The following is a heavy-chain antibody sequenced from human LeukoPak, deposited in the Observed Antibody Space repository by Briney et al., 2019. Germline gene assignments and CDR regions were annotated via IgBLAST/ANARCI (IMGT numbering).Heavy chain of an antibody. Sequence: GGSLRLSCAASGFNFSDYYMTWIRQAPGKGLEWVSYSTRSGDIVHYEDSVKGRFTISRDNAKNSLYLQMNSLRAEDTAVYYCARSSSLDYWGQGTLVTVSS. V-gene: IGHV3-11*01. CDR2: STRSGDIV. CDR3: ARSSSLDY. J-gene: IGHJ4*02. CDR1: GFNFSDYY. D-gene: IGHD6-6*01.